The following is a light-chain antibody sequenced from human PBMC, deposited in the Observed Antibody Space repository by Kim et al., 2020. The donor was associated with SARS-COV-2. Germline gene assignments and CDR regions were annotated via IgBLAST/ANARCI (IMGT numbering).Light chain of an antibody. CDR3: QQYGSSPLT. Sequence: ETVLTQSPGTLSLSPGERATLSCRASQSVSSSYLAWYQQKPGQAPRLLIYDASTRATGIPDRFSGSGSGTDFTLTISRLEPEDFAVYYCQQYGSSPLTFGQGTKVDIK. CDR1: QSVSSSY. CDR2: DAS. V-gene: IGKV3-20*01. J-gene: IGKJ1*01.